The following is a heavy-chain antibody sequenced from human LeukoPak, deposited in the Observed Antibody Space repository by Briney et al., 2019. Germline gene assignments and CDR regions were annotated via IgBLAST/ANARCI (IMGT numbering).Heavy chain of an antibody. V-gene: IGHV5-51*01. CDR1: GYSFTTYW. CDR2: IYPGDSDI. J-gene: IGHJ4*02. CDR3: ARSEAAAGTDFDY. D-gene: IGHD6-13*01. Sequence: GESLKISCKGSGYSFTTYWIGWVRQMPGKGLEWMGIIYPGDSDIRYSPSFQGQVTISADKSISTAYLQWSSLKASDTAMYYCARSEAAAGTDFDYWGQGTLVTVSS.